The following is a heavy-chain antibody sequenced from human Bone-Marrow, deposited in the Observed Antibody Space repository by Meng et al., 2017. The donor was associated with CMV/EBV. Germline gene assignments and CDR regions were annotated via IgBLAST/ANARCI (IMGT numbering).Heavy chain of an antibody. Sequence: ASVKVSCKASGYTFTGYYMHWVRQAPGQGLEWMGWINPNSGGTNYAQKFQGRVTMTRDTSISTAYMELSRLRSDGTAVYYCARDPVAARRVVYYYYGMDVWGQGNTVTGSS. V-gene: IGHV1-2*02. J-gene: IGHJ6*01. CDR3: ARDPVAARRVVYYYYGMDV. CDR1: GYTFTGYY. D-gene: IGHD6-6*01. CDR2: INPNSGGT.